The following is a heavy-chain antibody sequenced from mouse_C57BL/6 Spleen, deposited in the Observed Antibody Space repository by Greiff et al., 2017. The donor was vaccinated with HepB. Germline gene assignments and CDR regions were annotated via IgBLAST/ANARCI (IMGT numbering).Heavy chain of an antibody. Sequence: QVQLQQPGAELVMPGASVKLSCKASGYTFTSYWMHWVKQRPGQGLEWIGEIDPSDSYTNYNQKFKGKSTLTVDKSSSTAYMRLSSLTSEDSAVYYCARRVEGPLDYWGQGTTLTVSS. V-gene: IGHV1-69*01. CDR1: GYTFTSYW. J-gene: IGHJ2*01. CDR2: IDPSDSYT. CDR3: ARRVEGPLDY. D-gene: IGHD1-1*01.